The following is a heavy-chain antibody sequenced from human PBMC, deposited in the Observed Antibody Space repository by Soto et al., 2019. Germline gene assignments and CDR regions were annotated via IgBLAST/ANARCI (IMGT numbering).Heavy chain of an antibody. CDR1: GGSISSYY. CDR3: ARFMVRGVGYYYYYYMDV. D-gene: IGHD3-10*01. V-gene: IGHV4-59*01. CDR2: IYYSGST. J-gene: IGHJ6*03. Sequence: SETLSLTCTVSGGSISSYYWSWIRQPPGKGLEWIGYIYYSGSTNYNPSLKSRVTISVDTSKNQFSLKLSSVTAADTAVYYCARFMVRGVGYYYYYYMDVWGKGTTVTVSS.